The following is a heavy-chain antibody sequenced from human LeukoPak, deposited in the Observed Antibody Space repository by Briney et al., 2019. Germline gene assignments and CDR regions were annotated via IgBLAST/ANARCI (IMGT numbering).Heavy chain of an antibody. CDR1: GGSISSGGYY. CDR2: IYYSGST. CDR3: ARSDRDYGSGSYYTPSLEY. Sequence: SETLSLTCTVSGGSISSGGYYWSWIRQHPGKGLEWIGYIYYSGSTYYNPSLKSRVTISVDTSKNQFSLKLSSVTAADTAVYYCARSDRDYGSGSYYTPSLEYWGQGTLVTVSS. J-gene: IGHJ4*02. V-gene: IGHV4-30-4*08. D-gene: IGHD3-10*01.